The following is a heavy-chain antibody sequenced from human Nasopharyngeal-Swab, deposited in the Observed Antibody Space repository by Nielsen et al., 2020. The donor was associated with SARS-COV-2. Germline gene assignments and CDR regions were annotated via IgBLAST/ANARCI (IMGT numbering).Heavy chain of an antibody. V-gene: IGHV4-39*01. Sequence: LGNLFPPLPFSWGSISSSSFFLGWVRQPPGEGLGGVGGVYYSGSTYYNPSLKSRVTISVDTSKNQFSLKLSSVTAADMAVYYCARGQVRFLEWLLRRDYYYYGMDVWGQGTTVTVSS. CDR3: ARGQVRFLEWLLRRDYYYYGMDV. CDR1: WGSISSSSFF. CDR2: VYYSGST. J-gene: IGHJ6*02. D-gene: IGHD3-3*01.